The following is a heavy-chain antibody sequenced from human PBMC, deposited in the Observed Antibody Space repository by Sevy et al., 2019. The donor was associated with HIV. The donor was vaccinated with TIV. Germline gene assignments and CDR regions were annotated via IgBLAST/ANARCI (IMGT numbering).Heavy chain of an antibody. D-gene: IGHD3-10*01. V-gene: IGHV3-30-3*02. CDR3: AKDDLGSIDY. CDR1: GFIFSTSP. Sequence: GGYLRLSCAASGFIFSTSPMHWVRQAPGKGLECWAILSYDDSDENYADSVKGRFTISRDNSKNTLYLQMNSLRTEDTAVYYCAKDDLGSIDYWGQGTLVTVSS. CDR2: LSYDDSDE. J-gene: IGHJ4*02.